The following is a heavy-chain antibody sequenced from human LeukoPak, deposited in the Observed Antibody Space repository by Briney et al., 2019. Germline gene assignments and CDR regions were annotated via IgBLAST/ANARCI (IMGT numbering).Heavy chain of an antibody. J-gene: IGHJ6*04. CDR1: GFTFSSYS. CDR3: ARIYCGTIWSDGRQFVDV. V-gene: IGHV3-21*01. D-gene: IGHD2-21*01. Sequence: PGGSLRLSCAASGFTFSSYSMNWVRQAPGKGLEWVSSISSSSYIYYADSVKGRFTISRDNAKNSLYLQMNSLRAEDTAVYYCARIYCGTIWSDGRQFVDVWGKGTTVTVSS. CDR2: ISSSSYI.